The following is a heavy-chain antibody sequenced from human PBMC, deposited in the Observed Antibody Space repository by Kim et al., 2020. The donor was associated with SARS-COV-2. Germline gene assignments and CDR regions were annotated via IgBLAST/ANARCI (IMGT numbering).Heavy chain of an antibody. Sequence: GGSLRLSCVGSGFTFGDYAMHWVRQAPGKGLEWVAGIAWRSGTIDYADSVKGRFTISRDNAGNSVHLQRNSLRAEDKAFYHCAKDMGRGAYSLLRQYYFDSWSQGTLVTVSS. CDR2: IAWRSGTI. J-gene: IGHJ4*02. V-gene: IGHV3-9*01. D-gene: IGHD3-16*01. CDR1: GFTFGDYA. CDR3: AKDMGRGAYSLLRQYYFDS.